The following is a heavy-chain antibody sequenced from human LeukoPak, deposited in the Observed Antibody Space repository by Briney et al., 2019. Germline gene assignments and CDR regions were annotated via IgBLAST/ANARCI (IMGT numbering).Heavy chain of an antibody. D-gene: IGHD3-10*02. Sequence: TGGSLRLSCAASGFTFSSYEMNWVRQAPGKGLEWVSYISSSGSTIYYADPVKGRFTISRDNAKSSLYLQMNSLRAEDTAVYYCAELGITMIGGVWGKGTTVTISS. CDR1: GFTFSSYE. CDR3: AELGITMIGGV. V-gene: IGHV3-48*03. CDR2: ISSSGSTI. J-gene: IGHJ6*04.